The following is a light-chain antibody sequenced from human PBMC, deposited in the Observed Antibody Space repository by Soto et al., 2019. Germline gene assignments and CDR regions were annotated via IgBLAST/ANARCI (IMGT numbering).Light chain of an antibody. J-gene: IGKJ1*01. CDR1: QSVSNNC. CDR2: GAS. Sequence: IILTESAGNLSVSPGERATIFCRASQSVSNNCLAWYHQKPGQAPILLIYGASNRATGIPDRLSGSGSGTDFTLTFSRLEPQHFSVYYCQHLPETFGQVTKVDIK. V-gene: IGKV3-20*01. CDR3: QHLPET.